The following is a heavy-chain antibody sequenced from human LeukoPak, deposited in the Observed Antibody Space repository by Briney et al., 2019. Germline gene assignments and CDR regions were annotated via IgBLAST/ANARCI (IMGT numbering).Heavy chain of an antibody. Sequence: ASVKVSCKASGYTFTNYYMHWVRQAPGQGLEWMGWINSNSGGTNYAQKFQGRVTMTRDTSISTAYMELSSLRSDDTAVYYCARVLVPAGGGVVDYWGQGTLVTVSS. CDR2: INSNSGGT. CDR3: ARVLVPAGGGVVDY. V-gene: IGHV1-2*02. J-gene: IGHJ4*02. CDR1: GYTFTNYY. D-gene: IGHD3-16*01.